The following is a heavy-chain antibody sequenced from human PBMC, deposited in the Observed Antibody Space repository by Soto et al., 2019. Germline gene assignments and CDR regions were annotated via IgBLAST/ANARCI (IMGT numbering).Heavy chain of an antibody. J-gene: IGHJ6*02. D-gene: IGHD1-26*01. CDR3: SRRLKLGADYYGMDV. V-gene: IGHV6-1*01. CDR2: TFYRSKWYY. Sequence: SLTCAISGDSVSSTCAAWNWIRQSPSRGLEWLGRTFYRSKWYYDYAVSVKSRITINPDTSKNQFSLQLNSVTPEDTAVYYCSRRLKLGADYYGMDVWGQGTTVTVSS. CDR1: GDSVSSTCAA.